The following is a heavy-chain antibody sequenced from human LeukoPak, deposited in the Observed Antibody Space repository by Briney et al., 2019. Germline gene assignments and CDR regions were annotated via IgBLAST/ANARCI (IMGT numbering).Heavy chain of an antibody. V-gene: IGHV1-2*02. CDR3: ARDFSGYCSSTSCYLPDAFDI. Sequence: EASVKVSCKASGYSFTGYYMHWVRQAPGQGLEWMGWINPYSGGTNYAQKLQGRVTMTTDTSTSTAYMELRSLRSDDTAVYYCARDFSGYCSSTSCYLPDAFDIWGQGTMVTVSS. D-gene: IGHD2-2*01. J-gene: IGHJ3*02. CDR2: INPYSGGT. CDR1: GYSFTGYY.